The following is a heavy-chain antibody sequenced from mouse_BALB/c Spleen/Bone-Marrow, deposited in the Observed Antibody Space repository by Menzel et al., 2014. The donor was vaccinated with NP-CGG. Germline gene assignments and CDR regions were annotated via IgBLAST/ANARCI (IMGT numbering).Heavy chain of an antibody. Sequence: GQLVESGGGLVQPGGSLKLSCAASGFTFSSYTMSWVRQTPEKRLEWVAYISNGGGSTYYPDTVKGRFTISRDNAKNTLYLQMSSLKSEDTAMYYCARLITTYFDYWGQGTTLTVSS. CDR2: ISNGGGST. V-gene: IGHV5-12-2*01. CDR3: ARLITTYFDY. CDR1: GFTFSSYT. J-gene: IGHJ2*01. D-gene: IGHD1-1*01.